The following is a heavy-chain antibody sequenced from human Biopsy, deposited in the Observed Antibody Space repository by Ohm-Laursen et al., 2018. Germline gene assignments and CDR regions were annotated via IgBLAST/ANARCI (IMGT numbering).Heavy chain of an antibody. CDR3: ARHGVYGDLRMDY. CDR2: ISYTGST. D-gene: IGHD4-17*01. V-gene: IGHV4-39*01. Sequence: TLSLTWPVSGGSMSSYYWGWIRQPPGKGLEWIGSISYTGSTHDNPSLASRVTISADTSKNQFSLKLYSLTAADTAVYYCARHGVYGDLRMDYWGQGTLVTVSS. J-gene: IGHJ4*02. CDR1: GGSMSSYY.